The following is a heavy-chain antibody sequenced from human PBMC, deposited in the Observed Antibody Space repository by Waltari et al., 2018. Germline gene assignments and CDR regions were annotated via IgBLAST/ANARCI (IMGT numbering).Heavy chain of an antibody. V-gene: IGHV4-4*07. CDR1: GGSISSYY. D-gene: IGHD6-13*01. CDR2: IYTSGST. Sequence: QVQLQESGPGLVKPSETLSLTCTVSGGSISSYYWSWIRQPAGKGLEWIGRIYTSGSTNYNPSLKSRVTMSVDTSKNQFSLKLSSVTAADTAVYYCARGLAAAAYNWFDPWGQGTLVIVSS. J-gene: IGHJ5*02. CDR3: ARGLAAAAYNWFDP.